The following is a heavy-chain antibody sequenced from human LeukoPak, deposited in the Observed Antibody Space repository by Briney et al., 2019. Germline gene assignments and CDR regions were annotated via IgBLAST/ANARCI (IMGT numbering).Heavy chain of an antibody. D-gene: IGHD4-17*01. V-gene: IGHV3-33*01. CDR3: ARATVTRWFDP. Sequence: GGSLRLSCAASGFAFSSLGMHWVRQAPGKGLEWVAVIWYDGTNKYYADSVKGRFTISRDNSKSTLYLQMNSLRAEDTAVYYCARATVTRWFDPWGQGTLVTVSS. J-gene: IGHJ5*02. CDR2: IWYDGTNK. CDR1: GFAFSSLG.